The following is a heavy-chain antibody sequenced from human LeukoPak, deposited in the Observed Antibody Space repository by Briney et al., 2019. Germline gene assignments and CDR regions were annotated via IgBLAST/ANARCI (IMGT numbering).Heavy chain of an antibody. Sequence: ASVKVSCKASGYTFTGYYMHWVRQAPGQGLEWMGWINPNSGGTNYAQKFQGRVTMTRDTSISTAYMELSRLRSDDTAVYYCARDLVVGTVTTLVGSPYYYYYYMDVWGKGTTVTVSS. CDR2: INPNSGGT. CDR3: ARDLVVGTVTTLVGSPYYYYYYMDV. D-gene: IGHD4-23*01. J-gene: IGHJ6*03. CDR1: GYTFTGYY. V-gene: IGHV1-2*02.